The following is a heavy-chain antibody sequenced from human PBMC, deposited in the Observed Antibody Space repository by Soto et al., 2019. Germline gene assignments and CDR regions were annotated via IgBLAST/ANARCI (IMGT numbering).Heavy chain of an antibody. CDR2: INSDGSST. CDR3: GVVVAATAPCDY. Sequence: GGSLRLSCAASGFTFSSYWMHWVRQAPGKGLVWVSRINSDGSSTSYADSVKGRFTISRDNAKNTLYLQMNSLRAEDTAVYYCGVVVAATAPCDYWGQGTLVSVSS. J-gene: IGHJ4*02. V-gene: IGHV3-74*01. D-gene: IGHD2-15*01. CDR1: GFTFSSYW.